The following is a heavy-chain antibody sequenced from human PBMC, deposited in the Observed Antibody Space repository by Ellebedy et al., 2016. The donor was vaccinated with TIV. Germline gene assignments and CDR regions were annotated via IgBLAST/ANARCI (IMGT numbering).Heavy chain of an antibody. V-gene: IGHV3-23*05. CDR1: GFTFNSYA. D-gene: IGHD6-19*01. Sequence: GESLKISCAASGFTFNSYAISWVRQAPGKGLEWVSTIYSSGGTYYADSVKGRFTISRDNSKNTLYLQMNSLSGEDTAVYYCAGGISVAGTSLGFWGQGTLVTVSS. CDR2: IYSSGGT. J-gene: IGHJ4*02. CDR3: AGGISVAGTSLGF.